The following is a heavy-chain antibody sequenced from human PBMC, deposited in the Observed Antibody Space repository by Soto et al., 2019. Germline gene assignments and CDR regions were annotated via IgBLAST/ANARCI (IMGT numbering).Heavy chain of an antibody. CDR2: ISSSSSTI. Sequence: EVQLVESGGGLVQPGGSLRLSCAASGFTFSSYSMNWVRQAPGKGLEWVSYISSSSSTIYYADSVKGRVTISRDNAKNSLYLQMNRLRAEDTAVYYCARGEDYYDSSGLSYWGQGTLVTVSS. D-gene: IGHD3-22*01. J-gene: IGHJ1*01. CDR1: GFTFSSYS. V-gene: IGHV3-48*01. CDR3: ARGEDYYDSSGLSY.